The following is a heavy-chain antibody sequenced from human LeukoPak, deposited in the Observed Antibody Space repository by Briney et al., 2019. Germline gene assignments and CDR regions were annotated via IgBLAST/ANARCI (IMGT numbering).Heavy chain of an antibody. Sequence: SETLSLTCTVSGGSISNYYWSWIRQPPGKGLEWIGYIYYSGSTNYNPSLKSRVTISVDTSKNQFSLKLSSVTAADTAVYYCARVRSSGWGKNFDYWGQGTLVTVSS. CDR1: GGSISNYY. D-gene: IGHD6-19*01. CDR2: IYYSGST. CDR3: ARVRSSGWGKNFDY. V-gene: IGHV4-59*01. J-gene: IGHJ4*02.